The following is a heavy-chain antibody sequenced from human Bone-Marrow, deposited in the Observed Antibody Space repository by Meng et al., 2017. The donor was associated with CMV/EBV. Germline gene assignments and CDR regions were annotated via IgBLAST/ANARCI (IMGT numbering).Heavy chain of an antibody. D-gene: IGHD1-7*01. Sequence: GESLKISCAASGFTFSNYWMSWVRQAPGKGLEWVANIKQDGSEKYYVDSVKGRFTISRDNAKNSLYLQMTNLRAEDTAVYYCAREKTGTTYENYNDIYGMDVWGQGTSVTVSS. CDR3: AREKTGTTYENYNDIYGMDV. J-gene: IGHJ6*02. CDR2: IKQDGSEK. CDR1: GFTFSNYW. V-gene: IGHV3-7*01.